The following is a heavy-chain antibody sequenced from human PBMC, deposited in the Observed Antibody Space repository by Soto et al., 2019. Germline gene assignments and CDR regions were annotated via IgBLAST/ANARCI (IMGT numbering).Heavy chain of an antibody. CDR2: IYPGDSDT. J-gene: IGHJ6*02. CDR1: GYSFTSYW. Sequence: PGESLKISCKGSGYSFTSYWIGWVRQMPGKGLEWMGIIYPGDSDTRYSPSFQGQVTISADKSISTAYLQWSSLKASDTAMYYCARSSVTAMVVYYGMDVWGQGTTVTVSS. V-gene: IGHV5-51*01. D-gene: IGHD5-18*01. CDR3: ARSSVTAMVVYYGMDV.